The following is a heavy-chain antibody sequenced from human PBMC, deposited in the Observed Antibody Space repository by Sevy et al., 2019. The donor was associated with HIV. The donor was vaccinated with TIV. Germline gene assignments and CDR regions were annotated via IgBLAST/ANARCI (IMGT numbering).Heavy chain of an antibody. V-gene: IGHV3-30*04. J-gene: IGHJ4*02. CDR3: VREGRNYEYVWGTYHSGF. CDR2: ISYDGSVK. Sequence: GGSLRLSCAASGFSFNGYAMHWVRQAPGKGLEWLAVISYDGSVKYYTESVKGRFTISRDNTKNTLFLQLNSLRPEDTAVYYCVREGRNYEYVWGTYHSGFRAQGILVTVSS. D-gene: IGHD3-16*02. CDR1: GFSFNGYA.